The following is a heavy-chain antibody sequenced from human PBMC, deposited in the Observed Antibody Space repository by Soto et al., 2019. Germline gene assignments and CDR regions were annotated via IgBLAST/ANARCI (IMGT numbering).Heavy chain of an antibody. J-gene: IGHJ4*02. CDR2: IRPNGGRT. V-gene: IGHV1-46*01. D-gene: IGHD5-18*01. CDR3: GREPNASYYFDY. Sequence: QVHLVQSGAEVKKPGASVKVSCKASGYTFTNYYIHWVRQAPGQGLEWLGRIRPNGGRTEYAQRFQGRVTMTSDTSTSTVYMELTSLTSADTAVYYCGREPNASYYFDYWGQGTLVTVSS. CDR1: GYTFTNYY.